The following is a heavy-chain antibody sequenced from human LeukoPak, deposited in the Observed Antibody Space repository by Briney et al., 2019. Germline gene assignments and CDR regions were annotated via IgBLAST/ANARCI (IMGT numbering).Heavy chain of an antibody. D-gene: IGHD5-12*01. CDR1: GFVFSDYW. J-gene: IGHJ4*02. V-gene: IGHV3-7*01. Sequence: GGSLRLSCTASGFVFSDYWMSWVRQAPGKGLEWLANINQDGSQTSHVDSVRGRFTVSRDNAKNSLYLQMNSLRVDDTAVNYCARDSTPRYSGYDWVFWGRGTLVTVSS. CDR2: INQDGSQT. CDR3: ARDSTPRYSGYDWVF.